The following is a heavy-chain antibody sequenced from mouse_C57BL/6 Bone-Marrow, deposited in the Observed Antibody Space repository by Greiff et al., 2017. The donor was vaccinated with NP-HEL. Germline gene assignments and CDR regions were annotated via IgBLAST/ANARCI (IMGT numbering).Heavy chain of an antibody. J-gene: IGHJ4*01. V-gene: IGHV1-82*01. CDR1: GYAFSSSW. Sequence: VQLQESGPELVKPGASVKISCKASGYAFSSSWMNWVKQRPGKGLEWIGRIYPGDGDTNYNGKFKGKATLTADKSSSTAYMQLSSLTSEDSAVYFCARSGPFMVLYAMDYWGQGTSVTVSS. CDR2: IYPGDGDT. D-gene: IGHD2-2*01. CDR3: ARSGPFMVLYAMDY.